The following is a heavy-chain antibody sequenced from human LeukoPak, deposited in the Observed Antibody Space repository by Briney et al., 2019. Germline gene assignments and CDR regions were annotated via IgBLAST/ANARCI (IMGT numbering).Heavy chain of an antibody. J-gene: IGHJ4*02. Sequence: GGSLRLSCAASGFTLSTYAMTWVRQVPGKGLGWVSVFSGSGSSTYYTDSVKGRFTISRDNSKNTLYLQMNSLRAEDTAVYYCARDPDTHSGWSLPYYFDYWGQGTLVTVSA. V-gene: IGHV3-23*01. CDR1: GFTLSTYA. CDR2: FSGSGSST. D-gene: IGHD6-19*01. CDR3: ARDPDTHSGWSLPYYFDY.